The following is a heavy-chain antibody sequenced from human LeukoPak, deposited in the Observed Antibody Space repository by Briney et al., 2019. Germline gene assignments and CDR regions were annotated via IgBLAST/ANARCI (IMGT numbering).Heavy chain of an antibody. Sequence: SCKASGGTFSSYGMHWVRQAPGKGLEWVAVIWYGGSNKYYADSVKGRFTISRDNSKNTLYLQMNSLRPEDTAVYYCAKDHGLAAAGTWGDYYMDVWGKGTTVTVSS. CDR3: AKDHGLAAAGTWGDYYMDV. D-gene: IGHD6-13*01. J-gene: IGHJ6*03. CDR2: IWYGGSNK. CDR1: GGTFSSYG. V-gene: IGHV3-33*06.